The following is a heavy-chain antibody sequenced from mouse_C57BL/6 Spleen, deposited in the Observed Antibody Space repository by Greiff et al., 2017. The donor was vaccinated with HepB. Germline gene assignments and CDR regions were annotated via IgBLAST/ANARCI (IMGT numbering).Heavy chain of an antibody. CDR2: ISGGGGNT. CDR3: ARSIYYDYDEYYAMDY. D-gene: IGHD2-4*01. V-gene: IGHV5-9*01. CDR1: GFTFSSYT. J-gene: IGHJ4*01. Sequence: EVKVVESGGGLVKPGGSLKLSCAASGFTFSSYTMSWVRQTPEKRLEWVATISGGGGNTYYPDSVKGRFTISRDNAKNTLYLQMSSLRSEDTALYYCARSIYYDYDEYYAMDYWGQGTSVTVSS.